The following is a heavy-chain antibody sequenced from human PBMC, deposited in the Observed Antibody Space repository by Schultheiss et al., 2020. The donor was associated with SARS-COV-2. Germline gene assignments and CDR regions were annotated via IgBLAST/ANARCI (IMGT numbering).Heavy chain of an antibody. Sequence: SVKVSCKASGGSFSSYAISWMRQAPGQGLEWMGGIIPIFGTANYAQKFQGRVTITADESTSTAYMELSSLRSEDTAVYYCARERSSGVYYFDYWGQGTLVTVSS. D-gene: IGHD6-13*01. CDR1: GGSFSSYA. CDR2: IIPIFGTA. J-gene: IGHJ4*02. V-gene: IGHV1-69*13. CDR3: ARERSSGVYYFDY.